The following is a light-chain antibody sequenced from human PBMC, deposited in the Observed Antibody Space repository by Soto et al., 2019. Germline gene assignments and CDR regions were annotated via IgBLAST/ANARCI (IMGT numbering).Light chain of an antibody. Sequence: QSALPQPASVSGAPGQSITISCTGTSSDACGYNYVSWYQQHPGKAPKLQIYEVSNRPSGVSNRFSGSKSGNPASLTISGLQAEDADYYYYSSYTSRSTVVFGTGTKVTVL. J-gene: IGLJ1*01. V-gene: IGLV2-14*01. CDR2: EVS. CDR1: SSDACGYNY. CDR3: SSYTSRSTVV.